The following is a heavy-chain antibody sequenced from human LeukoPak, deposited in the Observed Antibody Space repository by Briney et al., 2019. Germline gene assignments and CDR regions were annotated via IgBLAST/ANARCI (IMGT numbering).Heavy chain of an antibody. V-gene: IGHV5-51*01. Sequence: GESLKISCKGSGYSINNYWIGWVRQMPGKGLEWMGIINPADSDIRYSPSFQGQVTISADKSISTAYLQWSSLKASDTAMYYCARQEYCSGGSCYTWFDPWGQGTLVTVSS. D-gene: IGHD2-15*01. J-gene: IGHJ5*02. CDR2: INPADSDI. CDR1: GYSINNYW. CDR3: ARQEYCSGGSCYTWFDP.